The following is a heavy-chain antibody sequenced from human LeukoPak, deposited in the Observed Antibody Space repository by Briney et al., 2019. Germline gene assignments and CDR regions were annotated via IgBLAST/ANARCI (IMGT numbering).Heavy chain of an antibody. V-gene: IGHV4-59*08. CDR2: IYYSGST. Sequence: SETLSLTCTVSGGSIGSYYWSWIRQPPGKGLEWIGYIYYSGSTNYNPSLKSRVTISVDTSKNQFSLKLSSVTAADTAVYYCARHEVGYYYYGMDVWGQGTTVTVSS. CDR3: ARHEVGYYYYGMDV. J-gene: IGHJ6*02. CDR1: GGSIGSYY.